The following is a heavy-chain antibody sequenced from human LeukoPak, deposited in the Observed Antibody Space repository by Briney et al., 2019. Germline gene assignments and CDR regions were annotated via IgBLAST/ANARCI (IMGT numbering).Heavy chain of an antibody. CDR3: ARNGGEGIAVT. D-gene: IGHD6-19*01. CDR2: ISWNSGSI. J-gene: IGHJ5*02. V-gene: IGHV3-9*01. Sequence: GGSLRLSCAASGFTFDDYAMHWVRQAPGKGLEWASGISWNSGSIGYADSVKGRFTISRDNAKNSLYLQMNSLRAEDTALYYCARNGGEGIAVTWGQGTLVTVSS. CDR1: GFTFDDYA.